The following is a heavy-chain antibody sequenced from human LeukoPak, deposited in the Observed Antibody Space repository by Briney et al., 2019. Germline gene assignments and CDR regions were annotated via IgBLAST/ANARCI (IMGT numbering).Heavy chain of an antibody. V-gene: IGHV4-34*01. J-gene: IGHJ4*02. CDR1: GGSFSGYY. CDR2: INHSGST. Sequence: PSETLSLTCAVYGGSFSGYYWSWIRQPPGKGLEWIGEINHSGSTNYNPSLKSRVTISVDTSKNQFFLKLSSVTAADTAVYYCARAGVGSSSSFDYWGQGTLVTVSS. D-gene: IGHD6-6*01. CDR3: ARAGVGSSSSFDY.